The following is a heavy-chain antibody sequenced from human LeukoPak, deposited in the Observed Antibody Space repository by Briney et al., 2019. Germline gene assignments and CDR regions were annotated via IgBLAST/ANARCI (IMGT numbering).Heavy chain of an antibody. CDR3: ARDLGSDYFDY. J-gene: IGHJ4*02. D-gene: IGHD7-27*01. CDR1: GFTFSSYG. CDR2: IWFDGSNK. V-gene: IGHV3-33*01. Sequence: GGSLRLSCAASGFTFSSYGMNWVRQAPGRGLEWVSVIWFDGSNKYYADSVKGRFTISRDNSKNTVYLQMNSLRADDTAVYYCARDLGSDYFDYWGQGTLVTVSS.